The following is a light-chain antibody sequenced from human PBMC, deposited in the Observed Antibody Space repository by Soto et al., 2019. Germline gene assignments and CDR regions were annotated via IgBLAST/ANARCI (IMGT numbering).Light chain of an antibody. CDR1: SGHSSYA. Sequence: QSVLTQSPSASASLGASVKLTCTLSSGHSSYAIAWHQQQPEKRPRYLMKLDSDGSHTKGDAIPDRFSGSSSGAERYLTISSLQSEDEADYYCQTWGTGIHVVFGGGTKVTVL. J-gene: IGLJ2*01. CDR2: LDSDGSH. CDR3: QTWGTGIHVV. V-gene: IGLV4-69*01.